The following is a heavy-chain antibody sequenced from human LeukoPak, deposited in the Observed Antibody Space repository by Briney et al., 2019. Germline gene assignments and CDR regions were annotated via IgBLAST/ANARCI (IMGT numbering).Heavy chain of an antibody. CDR3: VRDQNYDILTGRDY. V-gene: IGHV3-20*04. CDR1: GFTFDDYG. J-gene: IGHJ4*02. D-gene: IGHD3-9*01. CDR2: INWNGGST. Sequence: GGSLRLSCAASGFTFDDYGMSWVRQAPGKGLEWVSGINWNGGSTGYADSVKGRFTISRDNAKNSLYLQMNSLRAEDTALYYCVRDQNYDILTGRDYWGQGTLVTVSS.